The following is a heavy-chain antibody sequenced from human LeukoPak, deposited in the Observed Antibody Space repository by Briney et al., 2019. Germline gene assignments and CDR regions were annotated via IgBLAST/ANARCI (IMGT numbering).Heavy chain of an antibody. J-gene: IGHJ4*02. Sequence: GGSLRLSCAASGFTFSNYALHWVRQAPGKGLEWVAVISYDGSNKFYADSVGGRFTISRDNSKNTLFLQMNSLRPEDTAVYYCARGPDYDILADYFDYWGQGTLVTVSS. CDR2: ISYDGSNK. CDR3: ARGPDYDILADYFDY. CDR1: GFTFSNYA. D-gene: IGHD3-9*01. V-gene: IGHV3-30*04.